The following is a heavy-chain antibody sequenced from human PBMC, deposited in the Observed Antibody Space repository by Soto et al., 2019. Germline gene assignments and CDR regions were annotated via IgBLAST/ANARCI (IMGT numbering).Heavy chain of an antibody. CDR1: GFTFSTFS. Sequence: GGSLRLSCAASGFTFSTFSMNWVRQAPGKGLEWLSYIGGSGGSISYADSVKGRFTISRDNGKNTLYLQMSSLRDEDTAVYYCAQGRAQDYYDTDGPGYAFDIWGQGTMVT. CDR3: AQGRAQDYYDTDGPGYAFDI. V-gene: IGHV3-48*02. CDR2: IGGSGGSI. J-gene: IGHJ3*02. D-gene: IGHD3-22*01.